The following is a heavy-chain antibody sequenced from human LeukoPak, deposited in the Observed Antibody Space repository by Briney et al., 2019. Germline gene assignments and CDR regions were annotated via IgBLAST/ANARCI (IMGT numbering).Heavy chain of an antibody. V-gene: IGHV3-30-3*01. J-gene: IGHJ6*02. CDR1: GFTFSSYA. CDR2: ISYDGSNK. CDR3: ARGRSSSHYYYGMDV. Sequence: QPGRSLRLSCAASGFTFSSYAMHWVRQAPGKGLEWVAVISYDGSNKYYADSVKGRFTISRDNSKNTLYLQMNSLRAEDTAVYYCARGRSSSHYYYGMDVWGQGTTVTVSS. D-gene: IGHD6-6*01.